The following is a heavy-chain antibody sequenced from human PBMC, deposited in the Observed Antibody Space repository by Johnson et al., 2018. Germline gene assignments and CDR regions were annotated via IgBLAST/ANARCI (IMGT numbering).Heavy chain of an antibody. CDR1: GFTFSRYW. V-gene: IGHV3-7*01. CDR2: IKHDGSDE. CDR3: ARSKDAAFDI. Sequence: VQLVQSGGGLVQXGGSLRLSCAAAGFTFSRYWMTWVRQAPGQGLECVANIKHDGSDEYYVDSVKGRFTISRNNAKNSLFLQMNSLRADDTAVYYCARSKDAAFDIWGQGTLVTVSS. J-gene: IGHJ3*02.